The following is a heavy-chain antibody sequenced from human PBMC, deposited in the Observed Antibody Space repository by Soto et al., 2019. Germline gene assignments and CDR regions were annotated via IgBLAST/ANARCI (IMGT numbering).Heavy chain of an antibody. Sequence: QVQLQQWGAGLLKPSDTLSLTCAVYGGSLSGHSWSWIRQPPGKGLEWIADINQIGRTIHNPSLKSRFTISLDTPKIPFSLHMSSVTAADTAVYFCAGRGEGPRFDYWGQGTLVTVSS. D-gene: IGHD3-16*01. J-gene: IGHJ4*02. CDR3: AGRGEGPRFDY. V-gene: IGHV4-34*01. CDR1: GGSLSGHS. CDR2: INQIGRT.